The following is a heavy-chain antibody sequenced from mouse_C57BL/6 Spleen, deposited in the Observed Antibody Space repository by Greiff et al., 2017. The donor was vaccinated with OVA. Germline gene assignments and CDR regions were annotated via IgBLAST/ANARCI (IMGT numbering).Heavy chain of an antibody. CDR1: GFNIKDDY. V-gene: IGHV14-4*01. CDR3: TIYGSSYWYFDV. J-gene: IGHJ1*03. Sequence: VQLQQSGAELVRPGASVKLSCTASGFNIKDDYMHWVKQRPEQGLEWIGWIDPENGDTEYASKFQGKATITADTSSNTAYLQLSSLTSEDTAVYDCTIYGSSYWYFDVWGTGTTVTVSS. CDR2: IDPENGDT. D-gene: IGHD1-1*01.